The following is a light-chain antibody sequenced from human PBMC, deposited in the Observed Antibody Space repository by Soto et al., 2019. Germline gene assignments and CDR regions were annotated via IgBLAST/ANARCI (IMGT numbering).Light chain of an antibody. CDR2: GST. CDR3: NSYDNSLGGLV. CDR1: SSNVGAGSD. Sequence: QSVLTQPPSVSGAPGQRVTISCTGSSSNVGAGSDVHWYQQLPGTAPKLLIFGSTYRPSGVPDRFSGSKSHTSASLAIAGLHDEGDADYYCNSYDNSLGGLVFGGGTKLTVL. J-gene: IGLJ2*01. V-gene: IGLV1-40*01.